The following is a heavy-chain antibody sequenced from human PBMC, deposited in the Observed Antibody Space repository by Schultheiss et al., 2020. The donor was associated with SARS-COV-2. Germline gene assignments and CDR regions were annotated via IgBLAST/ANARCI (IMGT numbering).Heavy chain of an antibody. CDR2: INHSGST. Sequence: SETLSLTCAVSGGSISSSNWWSWVRQPPGKGLEWIGEINHSGSTNYNPSLKSRVTISVDTSKTQFSLKLNSVTAADTAVYYCARGPYYYDSSRDAFDIWGQGTMVTVSS. J-gene: IGHJ3*02. D-gene: IGHD3-22*01. V-gene: IGHV4-4*02. CDR1: GGSISSSNW. CDR3: ARGPYYYDSSRDAFDI.